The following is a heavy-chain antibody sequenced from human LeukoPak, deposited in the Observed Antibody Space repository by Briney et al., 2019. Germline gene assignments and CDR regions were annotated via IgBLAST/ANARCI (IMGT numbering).Heavy chain of an antibody. CDR2: INHSGST. CDR3: ATFSGSYYPDY. Sequence: SETLSLTCAVYGGSFSGYYWSWIRQPPGKGLEWIGEINHSGSTNYNPSLKSRVTISVDTSKNQFSLKLSSVTAADTAVYYCATFSGSYYPDYWGQGTLVTVSS. D-gene: IGHD3-10*01. J-gene: IGHJ4*02. CDR1: GGSFSGYY. V-gene: IGHV4-34*01.